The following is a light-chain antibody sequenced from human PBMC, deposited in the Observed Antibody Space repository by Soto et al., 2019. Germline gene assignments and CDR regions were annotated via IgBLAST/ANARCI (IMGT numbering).Light chain of an antibody. CDR2: DAS. Sequence: DIQMTQSPSTLSASVGDRVTITCRASQSISSWLAWYQQKPGKAPKLLIYDASSLESGVPSRFSGSGSGTEFTLTICILQPDDFATYYCQQYNSYPCTFGQGTKLEIK. CDR1: QSISSW. CDR3: QQYNSYPCT. V-gene: IGKV1-5*01. J-gene: IGKJ2*02.